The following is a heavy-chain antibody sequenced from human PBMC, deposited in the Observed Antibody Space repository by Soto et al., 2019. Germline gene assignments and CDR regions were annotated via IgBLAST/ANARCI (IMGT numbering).Heavy chain of an antibody. V-gene: IGHV3-30-3*01. CDR2: ISHAGNNK. CDR1: GFTFSLFD. J-gene: IGHJ4*02. CDR3: ARDLDAYGDSWPAYC. Sequence: QVQLVESGGGVVQPGRSLRLSCAASGFTFSLFDMHWVRQAPGKGLEWVALISHAGNNKYYVDSVKGRFTISRDNSKNTLHLQMNSLRPENTAVYYCARDLDAYGDSWPAYCCGQGTLVTVGS. D-gene: IGHD6-13*01.